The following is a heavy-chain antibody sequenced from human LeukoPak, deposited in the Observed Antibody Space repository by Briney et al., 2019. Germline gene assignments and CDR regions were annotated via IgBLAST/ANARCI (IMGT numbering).Heavy chain of an antibody. CDR1: GYTLTELS. Sequence: SVKLSCKVSGYTLTELSIHWVRQAPGKGLEWVGGFDPEDGETIYAQKFQGRVTMTEDTSTDTAYMELSSLRSEDTAVYYCATVKGYGDCGDAFDIWGQGTMVTVSS. D-gene: IGHD4-17*01. V-gene: IGHV1-24*01. CDR3: ATVKGYGDCGDAFDI. J-gene: IGHJ3*02. CDR2: FDPEDGET.